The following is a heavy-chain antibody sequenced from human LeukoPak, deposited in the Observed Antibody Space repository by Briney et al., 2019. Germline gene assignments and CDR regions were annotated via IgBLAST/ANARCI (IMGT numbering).Heavy chain of an antibody. Sequence: TGGSLRLSCAASGFTFSSYWMSWVRQAPGKWLEWVANIKQDGSAKNYGDSVRGRFTISRDNAKNSLFLQMNSLRAEDTAVYYCARDNGYSSFDCWGQGTLVTVSS. V-gene: IGHV3-7*01. D-gene: IGHD5-18*01. J-gene: IGHJ4*02. CDR1: GFTFSSYW. CDR3: ARDNGYSSFDC. CDR2: IKQDGSAK.